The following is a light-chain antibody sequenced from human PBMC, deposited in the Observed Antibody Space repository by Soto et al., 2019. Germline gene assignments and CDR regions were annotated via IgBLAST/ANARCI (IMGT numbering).Light chain of an antibody. V-gene: IGKV3-20*01. Sequence: EIVLTQSPGTLSLSPGERATLSCRASQSVSSSYLAWYQQKPGQAPRLLIYGASSRATGIPDRFSGSGSGTDFTLTISSLDPEDFAVYYCQQYGSSPRTFGQGTKLEIK. CDR1: QSVSSSY. CDR2: GAS. J-gene: IGKJ2*01. CDR3: QQYGSSPRT.